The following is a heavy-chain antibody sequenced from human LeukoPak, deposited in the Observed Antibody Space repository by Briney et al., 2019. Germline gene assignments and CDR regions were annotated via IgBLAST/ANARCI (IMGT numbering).Heavy chain of an antibody. CDR3: ARRAPGGSGDDWYFDL. CDR2: IYYSGST. D-gene: IGHD3-10*01. V-gene: IGHV4-39*07. J-gene: IGHJ2*01. Sequence: SETLSLTCTVSGGSISSSSYYWGWIRQPPGKGLEWIGSIYYSGSTYYNPSLKSRVTISVDTSKNQFSLKLSSVTAADTAVYYCARRAPGGSGDDWYFDLWGRGTLVTVSS. CDR1: GGSISSSSYY.